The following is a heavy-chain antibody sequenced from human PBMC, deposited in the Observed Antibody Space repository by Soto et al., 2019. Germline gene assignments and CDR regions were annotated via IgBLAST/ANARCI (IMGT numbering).Heavy chain of an antibody. CDR3: ARTDTAMALVDY. D-gene: IGHD5-18*01. J-gene: IGHJ4*02. CDR1: GYTFTGYY. V-gene: IGHV1-2*02. CDR2: INPNSGGT. Sequence: VASVKVSSKASGYTFTGYYMHWERQAPGQGLEWMGWINPNSGGTNYAQKFQGRVTMTRDTSISTAYMELSRLRSDDTAVYYCARTDTAMALVDYWGQGTLVTVPQ.